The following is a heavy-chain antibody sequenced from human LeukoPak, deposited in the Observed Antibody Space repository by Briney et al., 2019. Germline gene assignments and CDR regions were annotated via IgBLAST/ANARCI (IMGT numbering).Heavy chain of an antibody. J-gene: IGHJ5*02. V-gene: IGHV1-69*04. CDR1: GGTFSSYA. CDR3: ASSPAAMTWFDP. D-gene: IGHD2-2*01. Sequence: ASVKVSCKASGGTFSSYAISWVRQAPGQGLEWMGRIIPILGIANYAQKFQGRVTITADKSTSTAYMELSSLRPEDTAVYYCASSPAAMTWFDPWGQGTLVTVSS. CDR2: IIPILGIA.